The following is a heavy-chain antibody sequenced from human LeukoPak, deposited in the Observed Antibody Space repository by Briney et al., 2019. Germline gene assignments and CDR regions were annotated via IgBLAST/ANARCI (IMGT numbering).Heavy chain of an antibody. CDR1: GYTFTGYY. Sequence: ASVKVSCKASGYTFTGYYMHWVRQAPGQGLEWMGWINPNSGGTNYAQKFQGRVTMTRDTSISTAYMELRRLRSDDTAVYYCARAVVVAATQPFDYWGQGPLVTVSS. CDR3: ARAVVVAATQPFDY. CDR2: INPNSGGT. J-gene: IGHJ4*02. V-gene: IGHV1-2*02. D-gene: IGHD2-15*01.